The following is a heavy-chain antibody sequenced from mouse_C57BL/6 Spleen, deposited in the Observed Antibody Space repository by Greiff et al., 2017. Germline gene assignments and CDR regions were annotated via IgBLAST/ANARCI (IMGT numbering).Heavy chain of an antibody. CDR1: GFTFSDYG. Sequence: EVMLVESGGGLVKPGGSLKLSCAASGFTFSDYGMHWVRQAPEKGLEWVAYVSSGSSTIYYADTVKGRFTISRDNAKNTLFLQMTSLRSEDTAMYYCARGYGNLYWYFDVWGTGTTVTVSS. V-gene: IGHV5-17*01. CDR2: VSSGSSTI. D-gene: IGHD2-1*01. J-gene: IGHJ1*03. CDR3: ARGYGNLYWYFDV.